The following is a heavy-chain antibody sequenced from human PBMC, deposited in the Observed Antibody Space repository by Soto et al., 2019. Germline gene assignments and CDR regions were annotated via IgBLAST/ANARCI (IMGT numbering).Heavy chain of an antibody. V-gene: IGHV1-69*13. CDR1: GGTFSSYA. J-gene: IGHJ6*02. CDR2: IIPIFGTA. D-gene: IGHD6-6*01. Sequence: ASVKVSCKASGGTFSSYAISWVRQAPGQGLEWMGGIIPIFGTANYAQKFQGRATITADESTSTAYMELSSLKSEDTAVDYSVREILLWGPPHPLPPRSSRTSVYYYYGMDVWGQGTTVTVSS. CDR3: VREILLWGPPHPLPPRSSRTSVYYYYGMDV.